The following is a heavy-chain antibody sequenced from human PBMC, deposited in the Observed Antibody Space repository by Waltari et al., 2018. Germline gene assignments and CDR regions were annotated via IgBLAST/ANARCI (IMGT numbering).Heavy chain of an antibody. Sequence: QVQLVESGGGVVQPGRSLRLSCAASGFTFSSYAMHWVRPAPGKGLEWVAVISYDGSNKYYADSVKGRFTISRDNSKNTLYLQMNSLRAEDTAVYYCARRPYHERWLHLDYWGQGTLVTVSS. D-gene: IGHD5-12*01. V-gene: IGHV3-30*01. CDR1: GFTFSSYA. CDR3: ARRPYHERWLHLDY. J-gene: IGHJ4*02. CDR2: ISYDGSNK.